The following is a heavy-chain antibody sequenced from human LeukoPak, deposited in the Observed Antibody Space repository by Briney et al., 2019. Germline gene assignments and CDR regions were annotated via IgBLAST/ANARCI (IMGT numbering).Heavy chain of an antibody. J-gene: IGHJ4*02. Sequence: SETLSLTCTVSDGSIGSYYWSWIRQPPGKGLEYIGYIYYSGSTNYNPSLKSRVTISVDTSKKQFSLKLSSVTAADTAVYYCARVNHPSHFDYWGQGTLVTVSS. V-gene: IGHV4-59*08. CDR3: ARVNHPSHFDY. CDR2: IYYSGST. D-gene: IGHD1-14*01. CDR1: DGSIGSYY.